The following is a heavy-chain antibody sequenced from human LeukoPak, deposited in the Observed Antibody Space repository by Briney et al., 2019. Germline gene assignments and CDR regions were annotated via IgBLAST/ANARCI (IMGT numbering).Heavy chain of an antibody. J-gene: IGHJ4*02. CDR2: IKQDGREK. Sequence: GGSLRLSCAGSGFTFSNYWMSWVRQAPGKGPEWVANIKQDGREKHYVDSVKGRFTITRDNAKSSLYLQMNSLRAEDTAVYYCTRDEAAATNWGQGTLVTVSS. CDR1: GFTFSNYW. V-gene: IGHV3-7*01. CDR3: TRDEAAATN. D-gene: IGHD6-13*01.